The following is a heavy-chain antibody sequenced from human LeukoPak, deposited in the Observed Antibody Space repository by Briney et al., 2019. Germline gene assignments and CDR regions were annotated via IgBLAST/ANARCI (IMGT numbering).Heavy chain of an antibody. D-gene: IGHD4-11*01. CDR2: ISGSGGGT. CDR3: AKDQSKLSD. J-gene: IGHJ4*02. Sequence: GGSLRLSCATSGFTFSTYAMSWVRQAPGKGLEWVSTISGSGGGTYYADSVKGRLTISRDNSKNTLYLQMNSLRAEDMAVYYCAKDQSKLSDWGQGTLITVSS. CDR1: GFTFSTYA. V-gene: IGHV3-23*01.